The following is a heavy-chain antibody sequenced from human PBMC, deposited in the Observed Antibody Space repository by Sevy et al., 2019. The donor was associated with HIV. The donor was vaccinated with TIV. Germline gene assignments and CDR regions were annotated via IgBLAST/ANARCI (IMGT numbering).Heavy chain of an antibody. CDR2: IIPMFGTA. Sequence: ASVKVSCKASGGTFSSYAISWVRQAPGQGLEWLGGIIPMFGTANYAQKFQGRVIITADESTSTVYMELSSLKSGDTAVYYCVRGPNGSYLLYYFDFWGQGTLVTVSS. J-gene: IGHJ4*02. V-gene: IGHV1-69*13. D-gene: IGHD3-10*01. CDR1: GGTFSSYA. CDR3: VRGPNGSYLLYYFDF.